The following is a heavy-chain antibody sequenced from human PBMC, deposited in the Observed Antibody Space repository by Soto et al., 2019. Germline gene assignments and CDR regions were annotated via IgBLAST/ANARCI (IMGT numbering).Heavy chain of an antibody. CDR3: VHILWSGLFDD. D-gene: IGHD3-10*01. V-gene: IGHV2-5*02. Sequence: QITLKESGPTLVKPTQTLTLTCTFSGFSLKFSTNGDGVGWIRQPPGKALEGLAFIYWDDNKRYSPSLNSRLTITKDTSKNQVVLTMTNMDPVDTATYYCVHILWSGLFDDWGRGALVTVSS. J-gene: IGHJ4*02. CDR1: GFSLKFSTNGDG. CDR2: IYWDDNK.